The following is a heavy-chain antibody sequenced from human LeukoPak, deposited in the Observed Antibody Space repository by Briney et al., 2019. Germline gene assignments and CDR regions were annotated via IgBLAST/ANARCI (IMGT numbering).Heavy chain of an antibody. V-gene: IGHV4-59*02. D-gene: IGHD2-21*01. Sequence: SETLSLTCTVSGGSVSSYYWSWIRQPPGKGLEWIGYIYYSGSTNYNPSLKSRVTISADTSKNQFSLKMSSVTAADRAVYYCARDLGGDSSGFEPWGQGTLVTVSS. CDR2: IYYSGST. CDR3: ARDLGGDSSGFEP. J-gene: IGHJ5*02. CDR1: GGSVSSYY.